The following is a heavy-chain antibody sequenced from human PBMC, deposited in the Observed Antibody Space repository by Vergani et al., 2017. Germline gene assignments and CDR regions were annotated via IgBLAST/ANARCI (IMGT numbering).Heavy chain of an antibody. CDR1: GFTFSSYA. V-gene: IGHV3-23*01. Sequence: EVQLLESGGGLVQPGGSLRLSCAASGFTFSSYAMSWVRQAPGKGLEWVSAISGSGGSTYYADSVKGRFTISRDNSKNTLYLQMNSLRAEDTAVYYCAKDMGYDSSGYRGLFDYWGQGTLVTVSS. D-gene: IGHD3-22*01. CDR2: ISGSGGST. CDR3: AKDMGYDSSGYRGLFDY. J-gene: IGHJ4*02.